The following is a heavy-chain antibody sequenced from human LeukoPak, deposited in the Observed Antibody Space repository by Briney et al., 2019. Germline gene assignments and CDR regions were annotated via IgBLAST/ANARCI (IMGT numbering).Heavy chain of an antibody. CDR3: ARDTVSSLLGYCSSTSCWNAFDI. CDR2: INPNSGGT. J-gene: IGHJ3*02. V-gene: IGHV1-2*02. D-gene: IGHD2-2*01. CDR1: GYTFTGYY. Sequence: ASVNVSCKASGYTFTGYYMHWVRQAPGQGLEWMGWINPNSGGTNYAQKFQGRVTMTRDTSISTAYMELSRLRSDDTAVYYCARDTVSSLLGYCSSTSCWNAFDIWGQGTMVTVSS.